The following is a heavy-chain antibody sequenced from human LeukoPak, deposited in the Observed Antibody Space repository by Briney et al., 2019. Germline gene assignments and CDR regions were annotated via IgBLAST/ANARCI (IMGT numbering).Heavy chain of an antibody. CDR3: ARSRLADSGYDEFDY. D-gene: IGHD5-12*01. J-gene: IGHJ4*02. CDR2: ISYDGSNK. V-gene: IGHV3-30*04. Sequence: GGSLRLSCAASGFTFSSYAMHWVRQAPGKGLEWVAVISYDGSNKYYADSVKGRFTISRDNSKNTLYLQMNSLRAEDTAVYYCARSRLADSGYDEFDYWGQGTLATVSS. CDR1: GFTFSSYA.